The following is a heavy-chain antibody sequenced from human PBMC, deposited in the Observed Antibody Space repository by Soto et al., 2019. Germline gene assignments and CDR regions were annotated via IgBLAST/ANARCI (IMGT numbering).Heavy chain of an antibody. V-gene: IGHV4-30-4*01. CDR3: ARGSRGGNSRYYYYYGMDV. Sequence: QVQLQESGPGLVKPSQTLSLTCTVSGGSISSGDYYWSWIRQPPGKGLEWIGYIYYSGSTYYNPSLKSRVTISVDTSMNQFALKLSSVTAADTAVYYCARGSRGGNSRYYYYYGMDVWGQGTTATVSS. CDR1: GGSISSGDYY. CDR2: IYYSGST. J-gene: IGHJ6*02. D-gene: IGHD2-21*02.